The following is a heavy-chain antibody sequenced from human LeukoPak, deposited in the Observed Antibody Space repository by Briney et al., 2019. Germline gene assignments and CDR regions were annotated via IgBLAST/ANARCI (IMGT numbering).Heavy chain of an antibody. J-gene: IGHJ5*02. CDR2: ISSASNTI. D-gene: IGHD3-10*01. CDR1: GFTFSSYS. Sequence: GGSLRFSCAASGFTFSSYSMNWVRQTPGKGLEWVSYISSASNTIYYADSVKGRFTISRDNAKNSLYLQMNSLRAEDTAMYYCARDGWFGDYNWFDPWGQGTLVTVSS. V-gene: IGHV3-48*01. CDR3: ARDGWFGDYNWFDP.